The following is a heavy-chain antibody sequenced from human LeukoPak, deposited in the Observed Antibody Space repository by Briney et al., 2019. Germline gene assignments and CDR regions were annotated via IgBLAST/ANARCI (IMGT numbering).Heavy chain of an antibody. J-gene: IGHJ5*02. V-gene: IGHV3-48*02. CDR1: GFTFSSYS. Sequence: PGGSLRLSCAASGFTFSSYSMNWVRQAPGKGLEWVSYISSSSSTIYYADSVKGRFTISRDNAKNSLYLQMNSLRDEDTAVYYCARDIVVVPAAILGFDPWGQGTLVTVSS. CDR2: ISSSSSTI. D-gene: IGHD2-2*02. CDR3: ARDIVVVPAAILGFDP.